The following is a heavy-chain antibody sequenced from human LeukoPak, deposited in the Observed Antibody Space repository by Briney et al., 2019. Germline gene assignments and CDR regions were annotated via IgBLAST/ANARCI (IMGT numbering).Heavy chain of an antibody. Sequence: QPGGSLRLSCAASGFTFSNYGMHWVRQAPGKGLEWVALIWYDGSNKYYADSVKGRFTISRDKSKNTLYLQMNSLRAEDTAVYYCATEGLENSSSNNYLDPWGQGTLVTVSS. V-gene: IGHV3-33*08. CDR2: IWYDGSNK. D-gene: IGHD1-1*01. CDR1: GFTFSNYG. CDR3: ATEGLENSSSNNYLDP. J-gene: IGHJ5*02.